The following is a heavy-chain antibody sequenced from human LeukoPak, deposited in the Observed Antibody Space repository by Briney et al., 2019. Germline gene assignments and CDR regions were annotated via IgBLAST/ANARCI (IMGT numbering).Heavy chain of an antibody. CDR1: GGSVSDYY. D-gene: IGHD6-13*01. J-gene: IGHJ4*02. Sequence: SETLSLTCTISGGSVSDYYWGWIRQPPGKGLEWIGSIYHTGPTYYNPSLKSRVTILLDTSKKQFSLTMKSVTAADTAVYYCARGQDTSSWYAVDYWGQGTLVTVSS. CDR3: ARGQDTSSWYAVDY. V-gene: IGHV4-38-2*02. CDR2: IYHTGPT.